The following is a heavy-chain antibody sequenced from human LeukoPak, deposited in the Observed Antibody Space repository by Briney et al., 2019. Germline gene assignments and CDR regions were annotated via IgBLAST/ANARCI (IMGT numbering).Heavy chain of an antibody. J-gene: IGHJ4*02. CDR3: ARRPYYDFWSGYYTAGSYFDY. D-gene: IGHD3-3*01. CDR1: GGSLSSGGYS. V-gene: IGHV4-30-2*01. CDR2: IYHSGST. Sequence: PSETLSLTCAVSGGSLSSGGYSWSWIRQPPGKGLEWIGYIYHSGSTYYNPSLKSRVTISVDRSKNQFSLKLSSVTAADTAVYYCARRPYYDFWSGYYTAGSYFDYWGQGTLVTVSS.